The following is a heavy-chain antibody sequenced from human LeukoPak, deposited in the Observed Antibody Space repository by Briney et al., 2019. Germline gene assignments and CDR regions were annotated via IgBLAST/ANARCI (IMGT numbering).Heavy chain of an antibody. Sequence: SVKVSCKASGGTFSSYAISWVRQAPGQGLEWMGGIIPIFGTANYAQKFQGRVTITADKSTSTAYMELSSLRSEDTAVYYCARVLIPNRRDRGGYRNKTYVGRGFDPWGQGTLVTVSS. J-gene: IGHJ5*02. CDR2: IIPIFGTA. CDR1: GGTFSSYA. D-gene: IGHD4-11*01. CDR3: ARVLIPNRRDRGGYRNKTYVGRGFDP. V-gene: IGHV1-69*06.